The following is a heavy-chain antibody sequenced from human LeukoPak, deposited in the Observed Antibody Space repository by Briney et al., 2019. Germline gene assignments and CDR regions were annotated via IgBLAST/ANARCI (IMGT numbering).Heavy chain of an antibody. D-gene: IGHD3-9*01. CDR2: ITGSGTNR. J-gene: IGHJ4*02. CDR3: VIWGDYDVLTGYYVPDY. Sequence: GGSLRLSCVASGFTFSNYAMSWVRQAPGKGLEWVSAITGSGTNRYYADSLKGRFTTSRDNSKDTVFLQMNSLRHEDTAIYYCVIWGDYDVLTGYYVPDYWGQGTLVTVAS. CDR1: GFTFSNYA. V-gene: IGHV3-23*01.